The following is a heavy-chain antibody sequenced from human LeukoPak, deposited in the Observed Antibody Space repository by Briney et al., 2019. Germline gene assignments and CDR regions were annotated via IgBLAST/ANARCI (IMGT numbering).Heavy chain of an antibody. CDR3: ARDYYDSSGTNSFDY. J-gene: IGHJ4*02. D-gene: IGHD3-22*01. CDR2: IIPIFGTA. Sequence: SVKVSCKASGGTFSSYAISWVRQAPGQGLEWMGGIIPIFGTANYVQKFQGRVTITTDESTSTAYMELSSLRSEDTAVYYCARDYYDSSGTNSFDYWGQGTLVTVSS. CDR1: GGTFSSYA. V-gene: IGHV1-69*05.